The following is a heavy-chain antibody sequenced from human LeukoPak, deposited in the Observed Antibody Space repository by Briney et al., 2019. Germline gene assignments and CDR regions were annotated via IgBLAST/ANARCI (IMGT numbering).Heavy chain of an antibody. CDR2: VYYSGTT. D-gene: IGHD3-10*01. CDR3: ARDRGLWFGELLDY. V-gene: IGHV4-59*01. J-gene: IGHJ4*02. Sequence: PSETLSLTCTVSGGSISNYYWSWIRQSPEKGLEWIGYVYYSGTTNYNPSLKSRVTISVDMSKNQFSLKLNSVTAADTAVYYCARDRGLWFGELLDYWGPGTLVTVSS. CDR1: GGSISNYY.